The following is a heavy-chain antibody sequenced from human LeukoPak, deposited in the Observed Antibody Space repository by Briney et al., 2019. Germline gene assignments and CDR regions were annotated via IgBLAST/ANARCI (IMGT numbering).Heavy chain of an antibody. Sequence: ASVKVSCKASGYTFSSYGIHWVRQAPGQRLEWMGWINAGNGNTKYSQKFQGRVTITRDTSASTAYMELSSLRSEDTAVYYCARGGGYSSSLDYWGQGTLVTVSS. CDR1: GYTFSSYG. J-gene: IGHJ4*02. V-gene: IGHV1-3*01. CDR2: INAGNGNT. CDR3: ARGGGYSSSLDY. D-gene: IGHD6-6*01.